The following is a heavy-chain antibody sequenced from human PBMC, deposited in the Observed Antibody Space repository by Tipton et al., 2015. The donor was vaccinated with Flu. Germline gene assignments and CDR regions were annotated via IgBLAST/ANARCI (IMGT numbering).Heavy chain of an antibody. CDR2: VYSSGTT. Sequence: TLSLTCTVSGGFVSSYFWTWIRQAPGKGLEWIGRVYSSGTTNFNPSLKSRLTMSLDASKNQFSLKLSSVTAADTAVYYCAREGALTGYSKPADYWGQGTLVTVSS. D-gene: IGHD3-9*01. V-gene: IGHV4-4*07. CDR3: AREGALTGYSKPADY. CDR1: GGFVSSYF. J-gene: IGHJ4*02.